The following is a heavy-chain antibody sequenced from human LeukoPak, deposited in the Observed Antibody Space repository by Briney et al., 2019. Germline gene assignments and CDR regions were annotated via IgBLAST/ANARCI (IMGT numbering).Heavy chain of an antibody. Sequence: SETLSPTCIVSGDSISSRSYFWGWIRQPPGKGLEWIGSIYYTGITYYNPSLKSRVTISTDTSKNQFPLKLRSVTAADTAIYYCARVGMGTTGGRLFDFWGQGTLVTVSS. CDR3: ARVGMGTTGGRLFDF. CDR2: IYYTGIT. D-gene: IGHD1-1*01. J-gene: IGHJ4*02. CDR1: GDSISSRSYF. V-gene: IGHV4-39*06.